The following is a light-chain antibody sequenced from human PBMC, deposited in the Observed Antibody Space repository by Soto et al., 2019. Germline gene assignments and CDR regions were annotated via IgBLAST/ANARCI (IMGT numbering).Light chain of an antibody. CDR1: QALSNY. V-gene: IGKV1-9*01. CDR3: QQLSRYPLT. J-gene: IGKJ4*01. CDR2: SAS. Sequence: DIQMTQSPSSLSASVGDRVTITCRASQALSNYLAWYQQTPGKAPDILIYSASTLQSGVPSRFRGSGSETEFSLTLRALQPEDFSTYYCQQLSRYPLTFGGGTKVDIK.